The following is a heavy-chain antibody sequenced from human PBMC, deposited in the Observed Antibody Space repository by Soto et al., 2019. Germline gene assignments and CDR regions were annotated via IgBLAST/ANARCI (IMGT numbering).Heavy chain of an antibody. V-gene: IGHV1-18*01. CDR2: INGDYGNT. CDR1: GYTFYSHS. J-gene: IGHJ6*02. CDR3: ARCIQGDYYYGMDV. Sequence: QAQLVQSGAEVKKPGASVKVSCKASGYTFYSHSISWVRQAPGQGLEWMGRINGDYGNTQYALKFRGRVTMTTDTYQTTVYMELTNLRSDDTAVYYCARCIQGDYYYGMDVWGQGTTVTVSS. D-gene: IGHD5-18*01.